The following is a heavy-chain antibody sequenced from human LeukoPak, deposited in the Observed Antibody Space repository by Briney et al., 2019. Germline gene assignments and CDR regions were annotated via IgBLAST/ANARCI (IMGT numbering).Heavy chain of an antibody. D-gene: IGHD6-19*01. Sequence: GGSLRLSCAASGFTFSSYAMSWVRQAPGKGLEWVSAISGSGGSTYYADSVKGRFTISRDNSKNTLYLQMNSLRAEDTAAYYCAKGGHSSGWYLGEYFDYWGQGTLVTVSS. CDR2: ISGSGGST. CDR1: GFTFSSYA. CDR3: AKGGHSSGWYLGEYFDY. V-gene: IGHV3-23*01. J-gene: IGHJ4*02.